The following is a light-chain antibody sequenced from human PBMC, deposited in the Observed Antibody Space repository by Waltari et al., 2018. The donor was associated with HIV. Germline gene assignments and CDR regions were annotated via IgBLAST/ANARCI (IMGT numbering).Light chain of an antibody. Sequence: QSVLTQPPSVSEAPRQRVTISCSGSSSNIGNNAVNWYQQLPGTAPKLLIYYDDLLPSGVSDRFSGSKSGTSASLAISGLQSEDEADYYCQVWDTSRDHVIFGGGTKLSVL. CDR2: YDD. V-gene: IGLV1-36*01. CDR3: QVWDTSRDHVI. J-gene: IGLJ2*01. CDR1: SSNIGNNA.